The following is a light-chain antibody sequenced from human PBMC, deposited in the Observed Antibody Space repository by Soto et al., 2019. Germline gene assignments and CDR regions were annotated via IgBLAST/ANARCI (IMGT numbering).Light chain of an antibody. CDR3: QSYDSSLSGGV. V-gene: IGLV1-40*01. CDR1: SSNIGAGYG. Sequence: QSVLTQPPSVSGAPGQRATISCTGNSSNIGAGYGVHWYQQLPGTAPKLLIYVNSNRPSGVPDRFSGSKSGTSASLAITGLQAEDEADYYCQSYDSSLSGGVFGGGTKLTVL. J-gene: IGLJ3*02. CDR2: VNS.